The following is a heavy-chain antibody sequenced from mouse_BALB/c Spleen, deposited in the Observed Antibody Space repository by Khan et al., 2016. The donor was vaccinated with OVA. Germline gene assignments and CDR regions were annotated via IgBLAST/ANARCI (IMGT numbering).Heavy chain of an antibody. Sequence: QIQLVQSGPELKKPGETVKISCKASGYSFTDYGMNWVKQAPGKGLKWMGWINTYTGEPTFADDFKGRFAFSLETSASTAYLQINNPKNEDTATYVCASAPTGFAYWGQGTLVTVSA. CDR1: GYSFTDYG. CDR2: INTYTGEP. J-gene: IGHJ3*01. V-gene: IGHV9-3-1*01. CDR3: ASAPTGFAY.